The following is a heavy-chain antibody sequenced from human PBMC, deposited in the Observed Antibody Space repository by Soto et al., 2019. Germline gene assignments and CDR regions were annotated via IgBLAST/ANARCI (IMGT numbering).Heavy chain of an antibody. V-gene: IGHV3-30*18. Sequence: QVQLVESGGGVVLPGRSLRLSCAASGFTFSSYCMHWVRQAPGKGLEWVAGISYDGSNKYYADSVKGRFTISRDNSKNALYLQMNSRRAEDTSLYYCAKAIDCYCGLTDFWGQGTLVTVSS. CDR2: ISYDGSNK. CDR3: AKAIDCYCGLTDF. D-gene: IGHD2-21*01. CDR1: GFTFSSYC. J-gene: IGHJ4*02.